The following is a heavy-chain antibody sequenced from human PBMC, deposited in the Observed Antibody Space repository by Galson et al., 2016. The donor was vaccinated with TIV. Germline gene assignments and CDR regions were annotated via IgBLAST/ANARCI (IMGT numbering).Heavy chain of an antibody. CDR2: IYGGGST. CDR3: AREGRGRDGFNFFEQ. CDR1: GFSVSNTY. J-gene: IGHJ4*02. Sequence: SLRLSCAASGFSVSNTYMGWLRQSPGRGLEWVSVIYGGGSTYYADSVKGRFTLSRDNSKNTLYLQMNNLSGDDTAVYYCAREGRGRDGFNFFEQWGQGTLVTVSS. D-gene: IGHD5-24*01. V-gene: IGHV3-53*01.